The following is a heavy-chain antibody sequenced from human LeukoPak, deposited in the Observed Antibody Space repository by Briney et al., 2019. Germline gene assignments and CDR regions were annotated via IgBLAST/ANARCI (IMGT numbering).Heavy chain of an antibody. J-gene: IGHJ4*02. CDR1: GFTFSDYY. V-gene: IGHV3-11*01. D-gene: IGHD2-21*01. CDR3: ARHLVVATYDY. CDR2: ISSGGSTI. Sequence: PGGSLRLSCAASGFTFSDYYMSWIRQAPGKGLEWVSYISSGGSTIYYADSVKGRFTISRDNAKNSLYLQMNSLRAEDTAAYYCARHLVVATYDYWGQGTLATVSS.